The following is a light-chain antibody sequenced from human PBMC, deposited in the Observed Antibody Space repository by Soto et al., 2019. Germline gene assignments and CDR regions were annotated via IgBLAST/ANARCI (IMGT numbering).Light chain of an antibody. J-gene: IGKJ1*01. Sequence: DIPLTQSPVSVSASLGDRVPIXXRASQRISSWLAWYQQKPGKAPRLXXYDASSWESGVPARFSGSGSATDFILTISSLRLEDFAVYYCQQTIRSPPWTFGQGTKVDI. CDR2: DAS. CDR1: QRISSW. CDR3: QQTIRSPPWT. V-gene: IGKV1-12*01.